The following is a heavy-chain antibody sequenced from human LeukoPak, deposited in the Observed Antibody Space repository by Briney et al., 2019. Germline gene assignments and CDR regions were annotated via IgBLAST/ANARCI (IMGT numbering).Heavy chain of an antibody. J-gene: IGHJ6*02. V-gene: IGHV3-49*04. CDR1: GFTFGDYA. Sequence: PGGSLRLSCTASGFTFGDYAMSWVRQAPGKGLEWVGFIRSKAYGGTTEYVASVKGRFTISRDDSKSIAYLQMNSLKTEDTAVYYCTRKLLWFGELWEYYYYGMDVRGQGTTVTVSS. D-gene: IGHD3-10*01. CDR3: TRKLLWFGELWEYYYYGMDV. CDR2: IRSKAYGGTT.